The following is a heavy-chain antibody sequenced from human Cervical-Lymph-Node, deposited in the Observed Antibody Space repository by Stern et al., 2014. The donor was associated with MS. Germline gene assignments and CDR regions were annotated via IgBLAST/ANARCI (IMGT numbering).Heavy chain of an antibody. CDR2: IYTDDST. J-gene: IGHJ3*02. V-gene: IGHV3-53*01. Sequence: EVQLVESGGGLIQPGGSLRLSCAAPGFTVSNNYMSWVRQAPGQGLEWVSLIYTDDSTYYAGSVKGRLTITRDSSKNKLFLQMNSLRAEDTAVYYCARAIFGVNTAAMAPDAFDTWGQGTMVTVSS. CDR1: GFTVSNNY. CDR3: ARAIFGVNTAAMAPDAFDT. D-gene: IGHD3-3*01.